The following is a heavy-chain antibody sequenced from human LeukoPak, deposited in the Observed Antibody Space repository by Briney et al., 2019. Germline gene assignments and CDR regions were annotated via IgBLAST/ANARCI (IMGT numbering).Heavy chain of an antibody. D-gene: IGHD5-24*01. CDR1: GFTVSSNY. Sequence: GGSLRLSCAASGFTVSSNYMSWVRQAPGKGLEWVSVIYSGGSTYYADSVKGRFTISRDNSKNTLYLQVNGLRAEDTAVYYCARGWQGDYFDYWGQGTLVTVSS. CDR3: ARGWQGDYFDY. V-gene: IGHV3-66*01. J-gene: IGHJ4*02. CDR2: IYSGGST.